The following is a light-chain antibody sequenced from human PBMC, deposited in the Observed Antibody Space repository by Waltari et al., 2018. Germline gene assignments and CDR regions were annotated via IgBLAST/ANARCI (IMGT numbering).Light chain of an antibody. J-gene: IGLJ2*01. CDR2: QDT. CDR1: DLGTKY. Sequence: SYDLIQPPSVSVSPGQTASITCSGDDLGTKYVYWYKQKSGQSPILVIYQDTNRPSGSPERFSGSNSGNTATLTIRGTQALDEADFYCQTWDSNTGVFGGGTKLTVL. V-gene: IGLV3-1*01. CDR3: QTWDSNTGV.